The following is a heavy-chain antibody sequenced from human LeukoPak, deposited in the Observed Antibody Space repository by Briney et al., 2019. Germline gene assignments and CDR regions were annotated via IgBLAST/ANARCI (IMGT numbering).Heavy chain of an antibody. J-gene: IGHJ4*02. V-gene: IGHV4-59*12. CDR3: ARGHYDILTGYQYYFDY. CDR2: IYYSGST. Sequence: SETLSLTCTVSGVSISSYYWSWIRQPPGKGLEWVGYIYYSGSTNYNPSLKSRVTISVDTSKNQFSLKLSSVTAADTAVYYCARGHYDILTGYQYYFDYWGQGTLVTVSS. CDR1: GVSISSYY. D-gene: IGHD3-9*01.